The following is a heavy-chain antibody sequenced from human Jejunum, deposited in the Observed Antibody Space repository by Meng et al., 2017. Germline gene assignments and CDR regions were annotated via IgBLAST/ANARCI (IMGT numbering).Heavy chain of an antibody. CDR1: SVSFTGYY. CDR3: ARYLWSRGLFDS. D-gene: IGHD2-21*01. J-gene: IGHJ5*01. V-gene: IGHV4-34*01. Sequence: QLGSVPVKPSETLSLTFTGYSVSFTGYYWSWVRQSPGKGLEWIGEIHQTGSTNYSPSLQSRVTISIDTSKNEFSLELRSVTAADTAVYYCARYLWSRGLFDSWGQGTLVTVSS. CDR2: IHQTGST.